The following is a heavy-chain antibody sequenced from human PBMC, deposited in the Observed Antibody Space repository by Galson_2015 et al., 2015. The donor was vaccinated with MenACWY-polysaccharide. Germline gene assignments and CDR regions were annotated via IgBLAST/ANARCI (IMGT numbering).Heavy chain of an antibody. D-gene: IGHD3-3*01. J-gene: IGHJ2*01. CDR2: IHYSGSI. V-gene: IGHV4-61*08. CDR1: GGSVSSSAYS. CDR3: ARVYFNSWSGYHYCYFDL. Sequence: ETLSLTCTVSGGSVSSSAYSWGWIRQPPGKGLEWIGHIHYSGSINSNPSLKSRVTISVDTSRNQFSLNLSFATAADTAVYYCARVYFNSWSGYHYCYFDLWGRGTLVTVSS.